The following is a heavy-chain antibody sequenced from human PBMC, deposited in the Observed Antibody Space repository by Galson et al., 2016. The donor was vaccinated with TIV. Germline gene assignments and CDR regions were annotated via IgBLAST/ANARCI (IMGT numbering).Heavy chain of an antibody. V-gene: IGHV3-30*03. CDR3: ARPFVADSRGYYGLGY. CDR1: GFTFSDYA. J-gene: IGHJ4*02. CDR2: ISYDGRKK. D-gene: IGHD3-22*01. Sequence: SLRLSCASSGFTFSDYAMNWVRQAPGRGLEWVALISYDGRKKYYANSLKGRVTISRDNSKKTLLLQMNSLRVGDTGVYYCARPFVADSRGYYGLGYWGLGTLVTVSS.